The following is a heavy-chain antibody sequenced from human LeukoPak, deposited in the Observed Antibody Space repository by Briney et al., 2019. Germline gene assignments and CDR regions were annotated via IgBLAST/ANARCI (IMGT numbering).Heavy chain of an antibody. V-gene: IGHV3-23*01. CDR3: ARSGLSRFGF. J-gene: IGHJ4*02. D-gene: IGHD2/OR15-2a*01. CDR2: ISSTGGTT. Sequence: GGSLRLSCAASGITFSSYGMSWVRQAPGKGLEWVSSISSTGGTTYYADSVKGRFTISRDNSRNTLYLQMSSLRAEDTAVYYCARSGLSRFGFWGQGTLVTVSS. CDR1: GITFSSYG.